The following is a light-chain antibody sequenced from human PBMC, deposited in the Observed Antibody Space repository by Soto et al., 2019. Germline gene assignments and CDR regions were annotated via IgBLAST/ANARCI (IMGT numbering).Light chain of an antibody. CDR3: CSYAGSYRNV. V-gene: IGLV2-11*01. CDR1: SSNVGGYKY. J-gene: IGLJ1*01. CDR2: DVN. Sequence: ALTQPRPVSGSPGQSVTISCTGASSNVGGYKYVSWFQQYPGKAPKLMIYDVNKRPSGVPDRFSGSKSGNTASLTISGLQAEDEADYYCCSYAGSYRNVFGSGTKVNVL.